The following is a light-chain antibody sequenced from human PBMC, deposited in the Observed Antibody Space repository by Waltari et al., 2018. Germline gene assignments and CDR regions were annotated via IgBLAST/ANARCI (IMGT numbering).Light chain of an antibody. CDR2: SNN. Sequence: QSVLTQPPSASGTPGQRVTISCSGSSANIGSNTVNGYQQIPGTAPKLLIYSNNQRPSGVPYRFSGSKSGTSASLAISGLQSEDEADYYCAAWDYSLNGVVFGGGTTLTVL. V-gene: IGLV1-44*01. CDR1: SANIGSNT. CDR3: AAWDYSLNGVV. J-gene: IGLJ2*01.